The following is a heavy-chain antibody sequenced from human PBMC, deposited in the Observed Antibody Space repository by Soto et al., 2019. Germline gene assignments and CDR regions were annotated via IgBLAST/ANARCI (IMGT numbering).Heavy chain of an antibody. Sequence: PSETLSLTCTVSGGSISISSYYWGCIRQPPGKGLEWIGSIYYSGSTYYNPSLKSRVTISVDTSKNQFSLKLSSVTAADTAVYYCARLLYCSSTSCYTTWWFDPWGQGTLVTVSS. V-gene: IGHV4-39*01. CDR1: GGSISISSYY. CDR3: ARLLYCSSTSCYTTWWFDP. J-gene: IGHJ5*02. D-gene: IGHD2-2*02. CDR2: IYYSGST.